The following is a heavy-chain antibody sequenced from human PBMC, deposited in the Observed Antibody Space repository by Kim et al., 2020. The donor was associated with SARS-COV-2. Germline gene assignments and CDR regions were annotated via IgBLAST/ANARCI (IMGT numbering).Heavy chain of an antibody. CDR1: GFTFSEHY. V-gene: IGHV3-72*01. D-gene: IGHD3-3*01. Sequence: GGSLRLSCATSGFTFSEHYMDWVRQIPGKGLEWVGRIRRRVNGSTTEYAAALKGRLTISRDDSRNSLYLQMINLKIEDTAVYYCARVAHIDGFSFDAWG. J-gene: IGHJ3*01. CDR2: IRRRVNGSTT. CDR3: ARVAHIDGFSFDA.